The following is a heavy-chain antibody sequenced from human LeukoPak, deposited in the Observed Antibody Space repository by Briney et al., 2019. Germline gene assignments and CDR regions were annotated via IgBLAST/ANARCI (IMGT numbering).Heavy chain of an antibody. CDR3: ASEVSSYYYDSSGYF. J-gene: IGHJ4*02. CDR2: IIPIFGTA. CDR1: GGTFSSYA. D-gene: IGHD3-22*01. V-gene: IGHV1-69*13. Sequence: SVNVSCKASGGTFSSYAISWVRQAPGQGLEWMGGIIPIFGTANYAQKFQGRVTITADESTSTAYMELSSLRSEDTAVYYCASEVSSYYYDSSGYFWGQGTLVTVSS.